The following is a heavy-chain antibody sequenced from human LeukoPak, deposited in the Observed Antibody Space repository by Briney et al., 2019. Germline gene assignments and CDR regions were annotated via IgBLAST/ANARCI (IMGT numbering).Heavy chain of an antibody. D-gene: IGHD6-13*01. J-gene: IGHJ4*02. V-gene: IGHV3-23*01. CDR1: GFTFSSYA. CDR2: ISDGGGST. CDR3: AKAESSSWTYYFDY. Sequence: GGSLRLSCAASGFTFSSYAMSWIRQAPGKGLEWVSVISDGGGSTHYADSVKGRFTISRDNSKNMLYLQMNSLRAEDTAVYYCAKAESSSWTYYFDYWGQGTLVTVSS.